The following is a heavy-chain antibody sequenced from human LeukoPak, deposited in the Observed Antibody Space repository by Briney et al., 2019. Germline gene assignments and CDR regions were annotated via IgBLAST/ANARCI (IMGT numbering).Heavy chain of an antibody. CDR1: GFTFSSYS. CDR2: ISSSSSYI. J-gene: IGHJ3*02. V-gene: IGHV3-21*01. CDR3: ARPVVAGAFDI. Sequence: GGSLRFSCAASGFTFSSYSMNWVRQAPGKGLEWVSSISSSSSYIYYADSVKGRFTISRDNAKNSLYLQMNSLRAEDTAVYYCARPVVAGAFDIWGQGTMVTVSS. D-gene: IGHD6-19*01.